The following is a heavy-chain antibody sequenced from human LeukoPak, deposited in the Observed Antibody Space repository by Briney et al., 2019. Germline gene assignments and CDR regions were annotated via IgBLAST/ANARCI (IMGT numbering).Heavy chain of an antibody. D-gene: IGHD6-19*01. Sequence: GGSLRLSCAASGFTFSSYGMHWVRQAPGKGLEWVSYISSSSSTIYYADSVKGRFTISRDNAKNSLYLQMNSLRAEDTAVYYCARSAYSSGWSTFDYWGQGTLVTVSS. CDR1: GFTFSSYG. CDR2: ISSSSSTI. J-gene: IGHJ4*02. CDR3: ARSAYSSGWSTFDY. V-gene: IGHV3-48*01.